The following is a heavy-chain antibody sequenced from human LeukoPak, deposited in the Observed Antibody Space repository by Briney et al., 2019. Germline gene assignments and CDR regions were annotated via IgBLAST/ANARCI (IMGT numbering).Heavy chain of an antibody. CDR1: GGSFSGYY. Sequence: SETLSLTCAVYGGSFSGYYWSWIRQPPGKGLEWIGEINHSGSTNYNPSLKSRVTISVDTSKNQFSLKLSSVTAADTAVYYCAREQPRDYYFDYWGQGTLVTVSS. V-gene: IGHV4-34*01. CDR2: INHSGST. CDR3: AREQPRDYYFDY. J-gene: IGHJ4*02.